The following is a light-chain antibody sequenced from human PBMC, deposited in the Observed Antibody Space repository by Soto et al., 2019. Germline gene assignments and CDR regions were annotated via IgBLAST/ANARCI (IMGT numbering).Light chain of an antibody. CDR1: QSVINY. J-gene: IGKJ5*01. V-gene: IGKV3-15*01. CDR2: DAS. CDR3: QQYNNWPIT. Sequence: EIVMTQSPATLSVSPGETATLSCRASQSVINYLAWYQQKPGQAPRLLIYDASTRATGFPARFSGSGSVTEFTLTISSLQSGDFAVYYCQQYNNWPITFGQGTRLEIK.